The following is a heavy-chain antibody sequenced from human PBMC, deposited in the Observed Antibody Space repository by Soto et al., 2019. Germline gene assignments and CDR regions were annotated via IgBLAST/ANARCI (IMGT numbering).Heavy chain of an antibody. CDR1: GFTFSSYG. D-gene: IGHD3-22*01. Sequence: PGGSLRLSCAASGFTFSSYGMHWVRQAPGKGLEWVAVIWYDGSNKYYADSVKGRFTISRDNSKNTLYLQMNSLRAEDTAVYYCARGPDYYDSSGYWSVGYFDYWGQGTLVTVSS. CDR3: ARGPDYYDSSGYWSVGYFDY. J-gene: IGHJ4*02. CDR2: IWYDGSNK. V-gene: IGHV3-33*01.